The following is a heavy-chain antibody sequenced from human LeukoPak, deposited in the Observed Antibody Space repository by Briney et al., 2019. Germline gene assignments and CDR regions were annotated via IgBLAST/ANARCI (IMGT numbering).Heavy chain of an antibody. CDR2: IYYSGST. V-gene: IGHV4-59*01. CDR1: GGSISSYY. Sequence: PSETLSLTCTVSGGSISSYYWSWIRQPPGKGLEFIGYIYYSGSTNYNPSLKSRVTISVDTSKKQFSLKLSSVTAADTAVYYCARGIVVVAQLGFYFYYMDVWGKGTTVTVSS. J-gene: IGHJ6*03. CDR3: ARGIVVVAQLGFYFYYMDV. D-gene: IGHD2-15*01.